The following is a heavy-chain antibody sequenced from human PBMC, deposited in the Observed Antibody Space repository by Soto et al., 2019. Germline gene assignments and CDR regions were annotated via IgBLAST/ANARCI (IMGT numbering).Heavy chain of an antibody. J-gene: IGHJ4*02. Sequence: PGGSLRLSCAASGFTFSSYWMRWVRQAPGKGLEWVAHIKQDGSEKYYVDSVKGRFTISRDNAKNSLYLQMNSLRAEDTAVYYCSRFGFLWDYVSSGYYHFDYWGQGTLVTVSS. V-gene: IGHV3-7*01. CDR3: SRFGFLWDYVSSGYYHFDY. CDR1: GFTFSSYW. D-gene: IGHD3-22*01. CDR2: IKQDGSEK.